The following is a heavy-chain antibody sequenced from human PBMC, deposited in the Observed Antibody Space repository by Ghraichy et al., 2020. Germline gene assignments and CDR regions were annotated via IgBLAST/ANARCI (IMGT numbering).Heavy chain of an antibody. CDR3: ARVEWEHPFYYYYYMDV. Sequence: SETLSLTCTVSGGSISSYYWSWIRQPPGKGLEWIGYIYYSGSTNYNPSLKSRVTISVDTSKNQFSLKLSSVTAADTAVYYCARVEWEHPFYYYYYMDVWGKGTTVTVSS. D-gene: IGHD1-26*01. CDR1: GGSISSYY. CDR2: IYYSGST. J-gene: IGHJ6*03. V-gene: IGHV4-59*01.